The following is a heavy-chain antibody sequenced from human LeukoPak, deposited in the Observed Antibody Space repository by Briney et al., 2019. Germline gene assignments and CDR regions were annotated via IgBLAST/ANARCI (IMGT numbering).Heavy chain of an antibody. CDR1: GGSISSGSYY. Sequence: KSSETLSLTCTVSGGSISSGSYYWSWIRQPAGKGLEWIVRIYTSGSTNYNPSLKSRVTISVDTSKNQFSLKLSSVTAADTAVYYCARVGGDTIFNYYYYYMDVWGKGTTVTISS. D-gene: IGHD3-9*01. CDR3: ARVGGDTIFNYYYYYMDV. CDR2: IYTSGST. J-gene: IGHJ6*03. V-gene: IGHV4-61*02.